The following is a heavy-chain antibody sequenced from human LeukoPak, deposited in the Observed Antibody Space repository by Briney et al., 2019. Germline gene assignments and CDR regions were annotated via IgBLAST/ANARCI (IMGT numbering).Heavy chain of an antibody. Sequence: ASVTVSCKASGYTFTNYFMHWVRQAPGQGLEWMGIINPTGGHTGYAQKFQGRVTMTRDTSTSTVYMELGSLRSEDTAVYYCARDTGGVIPYYYMDVWGKGTTVTISS. J-gene: IGHJ6*03. CDR3: ARDTGGVIPYYYMDV. CDR1: GYTFTNYF. V-gene: IGHV1-46*01. CDR2: INPTGGHT. D-gene: IGHD3-10*01.